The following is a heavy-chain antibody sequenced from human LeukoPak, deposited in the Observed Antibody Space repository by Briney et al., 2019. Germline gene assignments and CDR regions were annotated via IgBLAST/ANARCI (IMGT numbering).Heavy chain of an antibody. CDR1: GGSISSGGYS. CDR3: ARGRRGYSGYDDVFYFDY. Sequence: SETLSLTCAVSGGSISSGGYSWSWIRQPPGKGLEWIGYIYHSGSTYYNPSLKSRVTISVDRSKNQFSLKLSSVTAAATAVYYCARGRRGYSGYDDVFYFDYWGQGTLVTVSS. J-gene: IGHJ4*02. V-gene: IGHV4-30-2*01. D-gene: IGHD5-12*01. CDR2: IYHSGST.